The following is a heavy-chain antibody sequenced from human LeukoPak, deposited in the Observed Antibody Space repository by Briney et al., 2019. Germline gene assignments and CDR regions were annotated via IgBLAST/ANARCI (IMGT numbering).Heavy chain of an antibody. CDR1: GCSISSYY. D-gene: IGHD5-24*01. Sequence: SETLSLTCTVSGCSISSYYWSWIRQPPGKGLEWIGYIYYSGSTTYNPSLKSRVTISVATSKNQFSLNLSSVTAADTAVYYCARVGEMATIRDWGQGTLVSVSS. CDR2: IYYSGST. CDR3: ARVGEMATIRD. V-gene: IGHV4-59*01. J-gene: IGHJ4*02.